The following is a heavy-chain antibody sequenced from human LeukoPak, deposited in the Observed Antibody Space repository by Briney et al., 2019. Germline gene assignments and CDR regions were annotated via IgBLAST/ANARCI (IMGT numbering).Heavy chain of an antibody. V-gene: IGHV1-18*01. Sequence: ASVKVSCKASGYTFTSYVISWVRQAPGQGLEWMGWISAYNGNTNYAQKLQGRVTMTTDTSTSTAYMELRSLRSDDTAVYYCARVLYGSGSYNKNYGMDVWGQGTTVTVSS. D-gene: IGHD3-10*01. CDR3: ARVLYGSGSYNKNYGMDV. J-gene: IGHJ6*02. CDR2: ISAYNGNT. CDR1: GYTFTSYV.